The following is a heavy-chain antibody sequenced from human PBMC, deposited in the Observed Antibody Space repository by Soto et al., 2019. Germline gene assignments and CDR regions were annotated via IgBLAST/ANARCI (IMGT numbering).Heavy chain of an antibody. J-gene: IGHJ5*02. CDR2: IYHSGST. D-gene: IGHD6-13*01. Sequence: PAETLSLTCAVSSGSINISNFWSWVRQPPGKRLEWIGDIYHSGSTNYNPSLKSRITISIDTSKKQFSLKLSSVTAADTAVYYCATDTDEIAAALSTWGQGTLVTVSS. V-gene: IGHV4-4*02. CDR3: ATDTDEIAAALST. CDR1: SGSINISNF.